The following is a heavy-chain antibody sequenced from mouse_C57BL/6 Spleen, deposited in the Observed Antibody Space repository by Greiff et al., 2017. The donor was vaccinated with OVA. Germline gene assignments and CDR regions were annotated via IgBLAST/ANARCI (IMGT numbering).Heavy chain of an antibody. Sequence: VQLVESGPELVKPGASVKISCKASGYAFNSSWMNWVKQRPGKGLEWIGRIYPGDGDTNYNGKFKGKATLTADKSSSTAYMQLSSLTSEDSAVYFCAIHYGSIPPWFAYWGQGTLVTVSA. CDR1: GYAFNSSW. V-gene: IGHV1-82*01. CDR3: AIHYGSIPPWFAY. J-gene: IGHJ3*01. D-gene: IGHD1-1*01. CDR2: IYPGDGDT.